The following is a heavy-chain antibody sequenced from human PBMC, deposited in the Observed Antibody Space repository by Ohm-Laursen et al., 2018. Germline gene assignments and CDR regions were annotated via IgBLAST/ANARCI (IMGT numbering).Heavy chain of an antibody. CDR3: ARDIAAVTPLDY. D-gene: IGHD6-13*01. V-gene: IGHV1-46*01. CDR2: INPSGATT. CDR1: GGTFSSYA. Sequence: SSVKVSCKASGGTFSSYAISWVRQAPGQGLEWMGIINPSGATTTYAQKFQGRVTMTSDTSTSTVYMELSSLRSEDTAVYYCARDIAAVTPLDYWGQGTLVTVSS. J-gene: IGHJ4*02.